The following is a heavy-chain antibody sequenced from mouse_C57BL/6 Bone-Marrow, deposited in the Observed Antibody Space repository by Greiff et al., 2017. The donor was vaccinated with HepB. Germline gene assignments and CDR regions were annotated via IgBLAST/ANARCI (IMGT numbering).Heavy chain of an antibody. V-gene: IGHV5-6*01. CDR1: GFTFSSYG. CDR2: ISSGGSYI. J-gene: IGHJ4*01. Sequence: EVQLQESGGDLVKPGGSLKLSCAASGFTFSSYGMSWVRQTPDQRLEWVATISSGGSYIYYPESMKGRFTIPSDNAKNTLYLQMSSLKSEDTAMYYCARRVVNYYSSSYYYAMDYWGQGTSVTVSS. CDR3: ARRVVNYYSSSYYYAMDY. D-gene: IGHD1-1*01.